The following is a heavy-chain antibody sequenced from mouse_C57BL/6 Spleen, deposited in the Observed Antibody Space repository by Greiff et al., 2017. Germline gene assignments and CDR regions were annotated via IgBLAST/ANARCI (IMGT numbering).Heavy chain of an antibody. CDR2: IRSKSNNYAT. J-gene: IGHJ3*01. CDR3: VRESNYVFAY. Sequence: EVQLVESGGGLVQPKGSLKLSCAASGFSFNTYAMNWVRQAPGKGLEWVARIRSKSNNYATYYADSVKDRFTISRDDSESMLYLQMNNFKTEDTAMYYCVRESNYVFAYWGQGTLVTVSA. D-gene: IGHD2-5*01. V-gene: IGHV10-1*01. CDR1: GFSFNTYA.